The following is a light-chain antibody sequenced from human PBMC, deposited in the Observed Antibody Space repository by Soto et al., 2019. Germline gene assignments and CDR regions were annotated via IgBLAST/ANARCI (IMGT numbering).Light chain of an antibody. V-gene: IGKV3-20*01. Sequence: EIVLTQSPGTLSLSPGERATVSCRASQTISRRFLAWYQQRPGQAPSLLMYGASSRATGIPDRFSGSGSGTDFTLTISRLEPQDFAVYYCQQYGSSPWTFGQGTKVDI. J-gene: IGKJ1*01. CDR1: QTISRRF. CDR2: GAS. CDR3: QQYGSSPWT.